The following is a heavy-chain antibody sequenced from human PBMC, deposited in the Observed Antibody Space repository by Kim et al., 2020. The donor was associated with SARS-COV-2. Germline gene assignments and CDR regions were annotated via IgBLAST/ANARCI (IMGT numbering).Heavy chain of an antibody. CDR3: AGDYYSYGYVGDYYYGMDV. CDR1: GGSISSYY. CDR2: IYYSGST. D-gene: IGHD5-18*01. V-gene: IGHV4-59*01. Sequence: SETLSLTCTVSGGSISSYYWNWIRQPPGKGLEWIGYIYYSGSTNYNPSLKSRVTISVDTSKNQFSLKLSSVTAADTAVYYCAGDYYSYGYVGDYYYGMDVWGQGTTVTVSS. J-gene: IGHJ6*02.